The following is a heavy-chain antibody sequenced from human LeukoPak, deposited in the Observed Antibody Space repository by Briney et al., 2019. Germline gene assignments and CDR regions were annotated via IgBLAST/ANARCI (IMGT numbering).Heavy chain of an antibody. CDR3: ARLAYCSGGTCYKSYLDY. V-gene: IGHV5-51*01. Sequence: EALKISFKGSGYTFPSYWIAWGRPGPGKGVGWEVVIWVCGSDTFYSPSFQGQVTISADKSIGIAYLEWGSLKASDTAMFYWARLAYCSGGTCYKSYLDYWGQGNLVTVSS. CDR2: IWVCGSDT. CDR1: GYTFPSYW. J-gene: IGHJ4*02. D-gene: IGHD2-15*01.